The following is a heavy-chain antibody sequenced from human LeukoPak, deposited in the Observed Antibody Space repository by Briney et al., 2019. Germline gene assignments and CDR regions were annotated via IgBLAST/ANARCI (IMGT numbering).Heavy chain of an antibody. Sequence: SVKVSCKASGATLSSYPISWLRQAPGQGLEWMGGIVPLLDTTKYAQKFQGRVTITTDRSTGAVYMELASLRSDDTAVYYCAKGHSSPSFDFWGQGTLVIVSS. CDR3: AKGHSSPSFDF. V-gene: IGHV1-69*10. CDR2: IVPLLDTT. CDR1: GATLSSYP. J-gene: IGHJ4*02. D-gene: IGHD3-22*01.